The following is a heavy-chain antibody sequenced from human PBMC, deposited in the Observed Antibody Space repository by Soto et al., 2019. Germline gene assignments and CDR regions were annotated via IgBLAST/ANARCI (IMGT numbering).Heavy chain of an antibody. D-gene: IGHD3-10*01. CDR1: GYTFTSYA. CDR2: INAGNGNT. CDR3: ARIKLLWFGELPEAPFDY. J-gene: IGHJ4*02. Sequence: GASVKVSCKASGYTFTSYAMHWVRQAPGQRLEWMGWINAGNGNTKYSQRFQGRVTITRDTSASTAYMELSSLRSEDTAVYYCARIKLLWFGELPEAPFDYWGQGTLVTVSS. V-gene: IGHV1-3*01.